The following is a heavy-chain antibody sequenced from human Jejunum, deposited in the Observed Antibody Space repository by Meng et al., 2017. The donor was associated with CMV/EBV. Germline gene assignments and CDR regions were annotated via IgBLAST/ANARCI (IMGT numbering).Heavy chain of an antibody. CDR2: NSHSGGD. D-gene: IGHD5-12*01. Sequence: SLSCKVCGDCMTKTDGWSWERQAPGKGLEWIGENSHSGGDKYNPSLKPRVKIAVDKSKKQFFLELTSVTAADTAVYYCAREMWLDLWGQGTLVTVSS. CDR1: GDCMTKTDG. CDR3: AREMWLDL. J-gene: IGHJ5*02. V-gene: IGHV4-4*02.